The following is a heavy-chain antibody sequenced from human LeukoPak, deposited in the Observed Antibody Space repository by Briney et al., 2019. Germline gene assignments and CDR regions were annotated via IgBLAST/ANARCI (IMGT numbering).Heavy chain of an antibody. CDR2: INTNTGNP. CDR3: ARVHYDSSGYSSYYYYYMDV. Sequence: GASVKVSCKASGYTFTSYAMNWVRQAPGQGLECMGWINTNTGNPTYAQGFTGRFVFSLDTSVSTTYLQISSLKAEDTAVYYCARVHYDSSGYSSYYYYYMDVWGKGTTVTVSS. V-gene: IGHV7-4-1*02. CDR1: GYTFTSYA. D-gene: IGHD3-22*01. J-gene: IGHJ6*03.